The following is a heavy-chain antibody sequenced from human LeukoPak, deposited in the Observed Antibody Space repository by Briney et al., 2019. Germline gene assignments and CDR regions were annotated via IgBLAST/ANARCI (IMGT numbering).Heavy chain of an antibody. J-gene: IGHJ4*02. D-gene: IGHD6-13*01. V-gene: IGHV3-23*01. CDR3: ARDGGSSWYFDY. CDR2: ISGSGGST. Sequence: PGGSLRLSCAASRFTFSSYAMSWVRQAPGKGLEWVSAISGSGGSTYYADSVKGRFTISRDNSKKTLYLQMDSLRGEDTAVYYCARDGGSSWYFDYWGQGTLVTVSS. CDR1: RFTFSSYA.